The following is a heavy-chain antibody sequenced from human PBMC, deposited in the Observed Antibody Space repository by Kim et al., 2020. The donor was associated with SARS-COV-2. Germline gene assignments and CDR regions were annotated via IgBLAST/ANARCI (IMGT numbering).Heavy chain of an antibody. D-gene: IGHD3-9*01. V-gene: IGHV4-39*01. CDR2: IYYSGST. CDR3: ARQPPDFDWLLDAFDI. Sequence: SETLSLTCTVSGGSISSSSYYWGWIRQPPGKGLEWIGSIYYSGSTHYNPSLKSRVTISVDTSKNQFSLKLGSVTAADTAVYYCARQPPDFDWLLDAFDIWGQGTLVTVSS. J-gene: IGHJ3*02. CDR1: GGSISSSSYY.